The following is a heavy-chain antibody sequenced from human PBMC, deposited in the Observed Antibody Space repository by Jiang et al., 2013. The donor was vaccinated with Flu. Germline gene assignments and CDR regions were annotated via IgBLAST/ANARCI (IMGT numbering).Heavy chain of an antibody. J-gene: IGHJ4*02. Sequence: QLLESGGGLVQPGGSLRLSCAASGFTFSTYWMTWVRQAPGKGLEWVANINQDGSDKYYVDSVKGRFTMSRDNAKNSLYLQMNSLRAEDTAVYYCARGILTGVDYFDCWGQGTLVTVPS. CDR1: GFTFSTYW. V-gene: IGHV3-7*03. D-gene: IGHD3-9*01. CDR3: ARGILTGVDYFDC. CDR2: INQDGSDK.